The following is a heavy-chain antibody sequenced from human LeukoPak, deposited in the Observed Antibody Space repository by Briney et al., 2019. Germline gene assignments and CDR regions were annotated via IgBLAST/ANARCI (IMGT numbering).Heavy chain of an antibody. D-gene: IGHD2-15*01. J-gene: IGHJ4*02. CDR3: ARALKGSGGSYIGY. CDR1: GFTFSSYE. Sequence: GGSLRLSCAASGFTFSSYEMNWVRRAPGKGLEWVSYISSSGSTIYYADSVKGRFTISRDNAKNSLYLQMNSLRAEDTAVYYCARALKGSGGSYIGYWGQGTLVTVSS. V-gene: IGHV3-48*03. CDR2: ISSSGSTI.